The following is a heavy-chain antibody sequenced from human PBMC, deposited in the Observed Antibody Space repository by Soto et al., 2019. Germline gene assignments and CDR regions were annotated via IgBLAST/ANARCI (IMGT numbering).Heavy chain of an antibody. J-gene: IGHJ4*02. CDR2: IIPILGTA. CDR1: GGTFSSYA. D-gene: IGHD6-19*01. V-gene: IGHV1-69*13. CDR3: ARSDPGIAVAGISPPHY. Sequence: ASVKVSCKASGGTFSSYAISWVRQAPGQGLEWMGGIIPILGTANYAQKFQGRVTITADESTSTAYMELSSLRSEDTAVYYCARSDPGIAVAGISPPHYWGQGTLVTVSS.